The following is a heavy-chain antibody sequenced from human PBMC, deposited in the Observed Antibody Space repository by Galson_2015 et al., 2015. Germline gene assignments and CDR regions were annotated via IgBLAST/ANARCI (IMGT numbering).Heavy chain of an antibody. D-gene: IGHD3-22*01. CDR2: ISYDGSNK. J-gene: IGHJ4*02. Sequence: SLRLSCAASGFTFSSYAMHWVRQAPGKGLEWVAVISYDGSNKYYADSVKGRFTISRDNSKNTLYLQMNSLRAEDTAVYYCARVIVVVITTPNYFDYWGQGTLVTVSS. CDR3: ARVIVVVITTPNYFDY. V-gene: IGHV3-30-3*01. CDR1: GFTFSSYA.